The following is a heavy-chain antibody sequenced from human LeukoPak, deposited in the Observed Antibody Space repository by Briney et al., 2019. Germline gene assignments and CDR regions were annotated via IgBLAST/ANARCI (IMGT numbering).Heavy chain of an antibody. Sequence: SGTLSLTCAVSGGSISSGNWWSWVRQPPGKGLEWIGEIYHSGSTIYNPSLKSRVTVSVDKSRSQFSLNLSSVTAADTAVYYCARGGYSYGEFDYWGQGTLVTVSS. J-gene: IGHJ4*02. D-gene: IGHD5-18*01. CDR2: IYHSGST. V-gene: IGHV4-4*02. CDR3: ARGGYSYGEFDY. CDR1: GGSISSGNW.